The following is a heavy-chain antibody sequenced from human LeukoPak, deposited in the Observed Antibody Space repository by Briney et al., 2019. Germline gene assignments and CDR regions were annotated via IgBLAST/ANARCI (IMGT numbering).Heavy chain of an antibody. CDR1: GYTFTSYG. V-gene: IGHV1-18*01. CDR2: ISAYNGNT. D-gene: IGHD5-18*01. CDR3: ARGLRRSVQLWSYGNWFDP. Sequence: GASVKVSCKAAGYTFTSYGISWVRQAPGQGLEWMGWISAYNGNTNYAQKLQGRVTMTTDTSTSTAYMELRSLRSDDTAVYYCARGLRRSVQLWSYGNWFDPWGQGTLVTVSS. J-gene: IGHJ5*02.